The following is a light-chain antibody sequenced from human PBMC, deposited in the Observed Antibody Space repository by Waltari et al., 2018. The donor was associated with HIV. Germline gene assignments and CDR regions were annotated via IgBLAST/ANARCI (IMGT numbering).Light chain of an antibody. Sequence: QTVVTQEPSFSVSPGGTVTLTCGLSSGSVSTTYYPSWYQQTPGQAPRTLIYSTNPRSSGVPGRCSGSILGNKAAVTITRAQADDESDYYWVLYMGSGLRVFGGGTKLTVL. J-gene: IGLJ3*02. CDR3: VLYMGSGLRV. V-gene: IGLV8-61*01. CDR1: SGSVSTTYY. CDR2: STN.